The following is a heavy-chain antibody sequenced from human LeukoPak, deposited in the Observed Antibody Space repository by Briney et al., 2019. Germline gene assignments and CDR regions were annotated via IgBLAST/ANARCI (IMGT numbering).Heavy chain of an antibody. J-gene: IGHJ5*02. V-gene: IGHV4-39*07. CDR3: AREYGSGSEFDP. CDR1: GGSISSSSYY. CDR2: IYYSGST. D-gene: IGHD3-10*01. Sequence: SETLSLTCTVSGGSISSSSYYWGWIRQPPGKGLEWIGTIYYSGSTNYNPSLKSRVTMSVDTSKNQFSLKLSSVTAADTAVYYCAREYGSGSEFDPWGQGTLVTVSS.